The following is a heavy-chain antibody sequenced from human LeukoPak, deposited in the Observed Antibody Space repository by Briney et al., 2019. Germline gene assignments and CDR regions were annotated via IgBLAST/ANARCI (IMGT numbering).Heavy chain of an antibody. D-gene: IGHD6-13*01. J-gene: IGHJ6*03. CDR3: ARDGGVYSSSWYPLGDYYYYYMDV. Sequence: SETLSLTCTVSGGSISSYYWSWIRQPPGKGLEWIGYIYYSGSTSYNPSLKSRVTISVDTSKNQFSLTLSSVTAADTAVYYCARDGGVYSSSWYPLGDYYYYYMDVWGKGTTVTVSS. V-gene: IGHV4-59*01. CDR1: GGSISSYY. CDR2: IYYSGST.